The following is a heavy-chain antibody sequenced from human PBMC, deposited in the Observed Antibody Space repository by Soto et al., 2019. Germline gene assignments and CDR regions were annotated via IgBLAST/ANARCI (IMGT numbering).Heavy chain of an antibody. CDR2: NYYSGIT. CDR3: ARGSSIAGLYYGMDV. V-gene: IGHV4-31*03. CDR1: SGSISSGGYH. D-gene: IGHD6-6*01. J-gene: IGHJ6*02. Sequence: NPSETLSLTCTVSSGSISSGGYHWTWIRQHPGKGLEWIGYNYYSGITYYNPSLKSRVTISLDTSKNQFSLKLSSVTAADTAVYYCARGSSIAGLYYGMDVWGQGTTVT.